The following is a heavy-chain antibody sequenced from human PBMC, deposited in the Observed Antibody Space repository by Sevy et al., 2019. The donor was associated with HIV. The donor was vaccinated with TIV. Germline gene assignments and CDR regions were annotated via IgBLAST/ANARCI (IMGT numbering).Heavy chain of an antibody. CDR2: IYSGGST. CDR3: ASSGLLWFGELLTR. D-gene: IGHD3-10*01. V-gene: IGHV3-66*01. CDR1: GFTVSSNY. J-gene: IGHJ4*02. Sequence: GGCLRLSCAASGFTVSSNYMSWVRQAPGKGLEWVSVIYSGGSTYYADSVKGRFTISRDNSKNTLYLQMNSLRAEDTAVYYCASSGLLWFGELLTRWGQGTLVTVSS.